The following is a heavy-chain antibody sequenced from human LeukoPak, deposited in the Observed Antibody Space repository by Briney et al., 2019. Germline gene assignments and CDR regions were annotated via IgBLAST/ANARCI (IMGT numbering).Heavy chain of an antibody. CDR2: TYSSGNT. J-gene: IGHJ5*02. V-gene: IGHV4-4*07. CDR3: ARLGETAYKWFDP. CDR1: GGSISSYH. Sequence: SETLSLTCTVSGGSISSYHWSWVRQPAGKGLQWIGRTYSSGNTNYNPSLKSRVTMSVDTSKNQFSLNLSSVTAADTAVYYCARLGETAYKWFDPWGQGSLVTVSS. D-gene: IGHD2-21*01.